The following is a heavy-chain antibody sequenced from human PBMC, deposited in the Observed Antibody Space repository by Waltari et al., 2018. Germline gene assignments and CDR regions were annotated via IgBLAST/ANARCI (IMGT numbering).Heavy chain of an antibody. CDR1: GFTFSSYA. D-gene: IGHD6-19*01. J-gene: IGHJ6*02. V-gene: IGHV3-23*01. CDR2: ISVSGGST. CDR3: ANPWGYSSGWYESSYYYYGMDV. Sequence: EVQLLESGGGLVQPGGSLRLSCAASGFTFSSYAMSWVRQAPGKGLEGVSAISVSGGSTSYADSVKGRFTISRDNSKNTLYLQINSLRAEDTAVYYCANPWGYSSGWYESSYYYYGMDVWGQGTTVTVSS.